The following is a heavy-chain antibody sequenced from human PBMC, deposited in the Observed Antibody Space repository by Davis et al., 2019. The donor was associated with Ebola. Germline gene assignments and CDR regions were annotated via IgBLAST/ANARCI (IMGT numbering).Heavy chain of an antibody. Sequence: GGSLRLSCAASGFTFSIYTMNWVRQAPGEGLERVSSISSSGSYIYYPDSVRGRFTISRDNAKNSLYLQMNSLRAEDTAVYYCARDHYGDYLLWYDYWGQGTLVTVSS. CDR1: GFTFSIYT. CDR2: ISSSGSYI. CDR3: ARDHYGDYLLWYDY. D-gene: IGHD4-17*01. J-gene: IGHJ4*02. V-gene: IGHV3-21*04.